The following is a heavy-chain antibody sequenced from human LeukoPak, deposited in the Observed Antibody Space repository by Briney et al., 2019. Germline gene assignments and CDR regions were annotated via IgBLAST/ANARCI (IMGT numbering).Heavy chain of an antibody. Sequence: SETLSLTCTVSGGSISSGGYYWSWIRQHPGKGLEWIGYIYYSGSTYYNPSLKSRVTISVDTSKNQFSLKLSSVTAADTAVHYCARANSRLYGELDYWGQGTLVTVSS. CDR2: IYYSGST. D-gene: IGHD4-17*01. CDR1: GGSISSGGYY. V-gene: IGHV4-31*03. J-gene: IGHJ4*02. CDR3: ARANSRLYGELDY.